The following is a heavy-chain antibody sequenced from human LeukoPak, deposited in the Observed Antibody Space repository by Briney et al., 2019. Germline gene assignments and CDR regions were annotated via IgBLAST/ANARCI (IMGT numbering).Heavy chain of an antibody. Sequence: SETLSLTCAVYGGSFSGYYWSWIRQPPGKGLDWIGEINHSGSTNYNPSLKSRVTISVDTSKNQFSLQLSSVTAADTAVYYCARGPVLSGYPYSDYWGQGTLVTVSS. J-gene: IGHJ4*02. CDR1: GGSFSGYY. CDR3: ARGPVLSGYPYSDY. D-gene: IGHD3-22*01. V-gene: IGHV4-34*01. CDR2: INHSGST.